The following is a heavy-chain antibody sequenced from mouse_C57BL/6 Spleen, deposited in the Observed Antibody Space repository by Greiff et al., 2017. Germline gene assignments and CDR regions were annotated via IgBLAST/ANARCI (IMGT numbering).Heavy chain of an antibody. J-gene: IGHJ2*01. CDR2: SDPNSGGT. D-gene: IGHD2-4*01. Sequence: QVQLQQPGAELVKPGASVKLSCKASGYTFTSYWMPWVKQRPGRGLEWIGRSDPNSGGTKYNEKFKSKATLTGDKPSSTAYMQLSSLTSEDSAVYYCARGYDYDVFDYWGQGTTLTVSA. CDR1: GYTFTSYW. V-gene: IGHV1-72*01. CDR3: ARGYDYDVFDY.